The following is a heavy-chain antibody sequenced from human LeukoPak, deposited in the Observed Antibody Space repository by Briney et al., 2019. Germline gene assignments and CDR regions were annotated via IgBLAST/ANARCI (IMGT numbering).Heavy chain of an antibody. Sequence: SSVKVSCKASGHTFIDYYTHSVGQAPGQGLEWMGWINPNSGGIDYAKKFQGRVTMTSDTSISNAYMELSRLRYTDTAVYSCARGGDNAGWEFDYWGQGTLVTVSS. CDR2: INPNSGGI. CDR1: GHTFIDYY. J-gene: IGHJ4*02. V-gene: IGHV1-2*02. D-gene: IGHD6-19*01. CDR3: ARGGDNAGWEFDY.